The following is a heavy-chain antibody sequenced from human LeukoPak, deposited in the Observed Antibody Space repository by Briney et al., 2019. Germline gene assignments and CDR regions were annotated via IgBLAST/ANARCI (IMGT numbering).Heavy chain of an antibody. Sequence: SETLSLTCTVSGGSISSYYWSWIRQPPGKGLEWIGFIHYSGSTHYNPSLKSRVTISVVTSKNQFSLKLSSVTAADTAVYYCARGGAVAGRVYYYYMDVWGKGTTVTISS. CDR1: GGSISSYY. D-gene: IGHD6-19*01. V-gene: IGHV4-59*01. CDR3: ARGGAVAGRVYYYYMDV. J-gene: IGHJ6*03. CDR2: IHYSGST.